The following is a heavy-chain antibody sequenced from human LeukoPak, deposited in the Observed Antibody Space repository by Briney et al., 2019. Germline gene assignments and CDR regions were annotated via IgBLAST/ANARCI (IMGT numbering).Heavy chain of an antibody. V-gene: IGHV3-9*01. D-gene: IGHD6-19*01. CDR1: GFSFDDYA. CDR2: LSGNSGSI. CDR3: VKEMYSSGWSFDY. Sequence: GRSLRLSCAASGFSFDDYAMHWVRQVPGKGLDWASGLSGNSGSIDYADSVKGRFTISRDNAKNSLYLQMNSLRAEDTALYYCVKEMYSSGWSFDYWGQGTLVTVTS. J-gene: IGHJ4*02.